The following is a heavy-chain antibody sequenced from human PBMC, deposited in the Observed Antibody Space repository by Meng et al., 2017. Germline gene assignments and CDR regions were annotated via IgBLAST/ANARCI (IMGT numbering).Heavy chain of an antibody. D-gene: IGHD2-2*01. V-gene: IGHV1-18*01. CDR3: ARVGYCSSTSCHQINY. CDR2: ISAYNGNT. CDR1: GYTFTSYG. Sequence: QVQLVKSGAEMKKPGASVKVSCKASGYTFTSYGISWVRQAPGQGLEWMGWISAYNGNTNYAQKLQGRVTMTTDTSTSTAYTELRSLRSDDTAVYYCARVGYCSSTSCHQINYWGQGTLVTVSS. J-gene: IGHJ4*02.